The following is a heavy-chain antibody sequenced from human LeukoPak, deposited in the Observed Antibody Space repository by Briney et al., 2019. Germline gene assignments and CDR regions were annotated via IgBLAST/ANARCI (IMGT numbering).Heavy chain of an antibody. V-gene: IGHV3-30*04. D-gene: IGHD6-13*01. Sequence: GRSLRLSCAASGFTFSSYAMHWVRQAPGKGLEWVAVISYDGSNKYYADSVKGRFTISRDNSKNTLYLQMNSLRAEDTAVYYCAKDPGIAAAGPVREFDPWGQGTLVTVSS. J-gene: IGHJ5*02. CDR2: ISYDGSNK. CDR1: GFTFSSYA. CDR3: AKDPGIAAAGPVREFDP.